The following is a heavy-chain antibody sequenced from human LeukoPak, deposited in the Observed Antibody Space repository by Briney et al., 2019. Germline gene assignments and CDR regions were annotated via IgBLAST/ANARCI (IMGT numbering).Heavy chain of an antibody. CDR3: ARVLLPETNVLEVVAATGVIDY. V-gene: IGHV4-59*12. CDR2: VYYSGST. J-gene: IGHJ4*02. D-gene: IGHD2-15*01. CDR1: GGSISSYY. Sequence: SETLSLTCTVSGGSISSYYWNWIRQSPGRGLEWIAYVYYSGSTYYNPSLKSRVTISVDTSKNQFSLKLSSVTAADTAVYYCARVLLPETNVLEVVAATGVIDYWGQGTLVTVSS.